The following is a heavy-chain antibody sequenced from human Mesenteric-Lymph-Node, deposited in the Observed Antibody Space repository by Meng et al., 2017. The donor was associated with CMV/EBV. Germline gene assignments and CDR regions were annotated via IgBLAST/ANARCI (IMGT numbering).Heavy chain of an antibody. CDR3: ASYYDSSGYYWLDY. V-gene: IGHV1-46*01. J-gene: IGHJ4*02. D-gene: IGHD3-22*01. Sequence: ASVKVSCKASGYTFTSYYMHWVRQAPGQGLEWMGVINPSGGLTDYTQKFQGRVTVTRDTSTSTVYMDLSSLRSEDTAVYYCASYYDSSGYYWLDYWGQGTLVTVSS. CDR1: GYTFTSYY. CDR2: INPSGGLT.